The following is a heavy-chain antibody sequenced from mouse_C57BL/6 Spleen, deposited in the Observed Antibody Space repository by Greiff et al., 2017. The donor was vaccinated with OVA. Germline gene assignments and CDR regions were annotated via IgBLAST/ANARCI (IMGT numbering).Heavy chain of an antibody. CDR3: ASRGGSGPFAY. Sequence: VKLMESGPGLVAPSQSLSITCTVSGFSLTSYGVDWVRQSPGKGLEWLGVIWGVGSTNYNSALKSRLSISKDNSKSQVFLKMNSLQTDDTAMYYCASRGGSGPFAYWGQGTLVTVSA. J-gene: IGHJ3*01. V-gene: IGHV2-6*01. D-gene: IGHD3-2*02. CDR1: GFSLTSYG. CDR2: IWGVGST.